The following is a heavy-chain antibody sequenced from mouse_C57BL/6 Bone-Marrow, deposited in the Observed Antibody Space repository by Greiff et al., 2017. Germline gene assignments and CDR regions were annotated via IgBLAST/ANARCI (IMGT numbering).Heavy chain of an antibody. D-gene: IGHD2-5*01. J-gene: IGHJ3*01. CDR1: GYTFTSYW. CDR3: TRGNYSNSNWYEAWFAY. Sequence: EVQLKESGTVLARPGASVKMSCKTSGYTFTSYWMHWVKQRPGQGLEWIGAIYPGNSDTSYNQKFKGKAKLTAVTSASTAYMELSSLTNEDSAVYYCTRGNYSNSNWYEAWFAYWGQGTLVTVSA. CDR2: IYPGNSDT. V-gene: IGHV1-5*01.